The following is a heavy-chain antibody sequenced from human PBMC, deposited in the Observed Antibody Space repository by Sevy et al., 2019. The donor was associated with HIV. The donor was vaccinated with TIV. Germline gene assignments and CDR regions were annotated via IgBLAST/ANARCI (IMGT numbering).Heavy chain of an antibody. D-gene: IGHD4-17*01. J-gene: IGHJ6*02. V-gene: IGHV4-59*01. CDR3: ARDGGDHDYYYYYGMDV. Sequence: SETLSLTCTVSGGSISSYYWSWIRQPPGKGLEWIGHIYYSGSTNYNPSLKSRVTISVDTSKNQFSLKLSSVTAADTAVYYCARDGGDHDYYYYYGMDVWGQGTTVTVSS. CDR2: IYYSGST. CDR1: GGSISSYY.